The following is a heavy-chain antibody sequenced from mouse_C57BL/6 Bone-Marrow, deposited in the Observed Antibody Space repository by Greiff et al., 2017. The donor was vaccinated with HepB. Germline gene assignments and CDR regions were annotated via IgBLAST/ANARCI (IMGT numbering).Heavy chain of an antibody. CDR2: INPYNGDT. V-gene: IGHV1-20*01. Sequence: EVKLMESGPELVKPGDSVKISCKASGYSFTGYFMNWVMQSHGKSLEWIGRINPYNGDTFYNQKFKGKATLTVDKSSSTAHMELRSLTSEDSAVYYCARETLLFEAMDYWGQGTSVTVSS. CDR3: ARETLLFEAMDY. CDR1: GYSFTGYF. J-gene: IGHJ4*01. D-gene: IGHD2-1*01.